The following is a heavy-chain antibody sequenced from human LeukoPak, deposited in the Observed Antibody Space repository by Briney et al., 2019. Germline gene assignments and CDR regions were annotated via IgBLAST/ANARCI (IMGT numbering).Heavy chain of an antibody. J-gene: IGHJ4*02. V-gene: IGHV3-21*01. CDR2: ISSSSSYV. CDR1: GFTFSSYS. CDR3: ASKNSGSHDY. D-gene: IGHD1-26*01. Sequence: PGGSLRLSCAASGFTFSSYSMNWVRQAPGKGLEWVSSISSSSSYVYYADSVKGRFTVSRDNAKNSLYLQMNSLRAEDTAVYYCASKNSGSHDYWGQGTLVTVSS.